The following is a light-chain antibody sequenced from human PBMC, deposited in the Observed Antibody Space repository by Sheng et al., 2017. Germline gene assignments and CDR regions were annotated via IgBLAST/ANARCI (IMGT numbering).Light chain of an antibody. V-gene: IGKV3-20*01. CDR3: QQYNSWPPIT. CDR2: AAS. CDR1: QSVASSY. J-gene: IGKJ5*01. Sequence: EIVLTQSPGTLSLSPGERATLSCRASQSVASSYLAWYQQKPGQAPRLLIYAASSRATGIPDRFSGSGSGTDFTLTIDRLEPEDFAVYYCQQYNSWPPITFGQGTRLVIK.